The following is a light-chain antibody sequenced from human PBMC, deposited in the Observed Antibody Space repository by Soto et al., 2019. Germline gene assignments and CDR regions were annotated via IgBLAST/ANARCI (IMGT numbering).Light chain of an antibody. J-gene: IGLJ1*01. Sequence: QSALTQPPSVSGSPGQSVTISCTGTSTDFVSYNRVSWYQQPPGTAPKLIIYEASNRPSGVPGRFSGSKSGNTASLTISGLQAEDEADYYCSSYTSRSTLVFGTGTKVTVL. CDR3: SSYTSRSTLV. V-gene: IGLV2-18*02. CDR1: STDFVSYNR. CDR2: EAS.